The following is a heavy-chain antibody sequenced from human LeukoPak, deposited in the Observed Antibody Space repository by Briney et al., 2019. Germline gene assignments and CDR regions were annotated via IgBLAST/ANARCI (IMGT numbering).Heavy chain of an antibody. Sequence: ASVKVSCKASGYTFTGYGISWLRQAPGQGLELMGWISPYNGNTKDAQKFRGRVTMTTDTSTSTAYLEVRTLRSDDTAVYYCARDRGRMVARIFDYWGQGTLVTVSS. J-gene: IGHJ4*02. V-gene: IGHV1-18*01. CDR3: ARDRGRMVARIFDY. CDR2: ISPYNGNT. CDR1: GYTFTGYG. D-gene: IGHD2-15*01.